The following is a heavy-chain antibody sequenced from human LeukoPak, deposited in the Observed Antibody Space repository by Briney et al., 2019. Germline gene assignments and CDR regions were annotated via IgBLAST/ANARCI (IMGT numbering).Heavy chain of an antibody. CDR3: ARAFTTGDYVDI. D-gene: IGHD2/OR15-2a*01. CDR2: IYYSGST. Sequence: PSETLSLTCTVSGGSISSSSYYWGWIRQPPGTGLEWIGSIYYSGSTYYNPSLKSRVTISVDTSKNQFSLKLSSVTAADTAVYYCARAFTTGDYVDIWGKGTTVTISS. J-gene: IGHJ6*03. V-gene: IGHV4-39*07. CDR1: GGSISSSSYY.